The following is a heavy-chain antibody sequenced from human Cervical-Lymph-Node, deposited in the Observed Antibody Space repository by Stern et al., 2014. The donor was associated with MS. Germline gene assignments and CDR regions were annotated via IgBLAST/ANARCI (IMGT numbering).Heavy chain of an antibody. CDR2: IIPLFGTA. D-gene: IGHD3-22*01. J-gene: IGHJ4*02. V-gene: IGHV1-69*01. Sequence: VQLVQSGAEVKKPGSSVKVSCKASGGTFSTYGISWVRQAPGQGLEWMGGIIPLFGTANYAQKFQGRVTITADESTSTAYMEMSSLRSEDTAVYYCAREFNYDSSGYYFYYWGQGTLVTVSS. CDR3: AREFNYDSSGYYFYY. CDR1: GGTFSTYG.